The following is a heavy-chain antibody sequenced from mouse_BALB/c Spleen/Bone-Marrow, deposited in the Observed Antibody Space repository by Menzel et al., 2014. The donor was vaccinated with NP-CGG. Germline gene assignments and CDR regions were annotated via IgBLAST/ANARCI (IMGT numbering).Heavy chain of an antibody. V-gene: IGHV1-4*01. CDR3: ARGGFLLRSLALDY. D-gene: IGHD1-1*01. CDR1: GYTFTTYT. J-gene: IGHJ4*01. CDR2: INPSTGFT. Sequence: VKLVESGAELARPGASVKMSCKASGYTFTTYTMHWVQQRPGQGLEWVGYINPSTGFTNCNQIFKDKATLAANKSSSTAYMQLSSLTSEDSAVYYCARGGFLLRSLALDYWGQGTSVTVSS.